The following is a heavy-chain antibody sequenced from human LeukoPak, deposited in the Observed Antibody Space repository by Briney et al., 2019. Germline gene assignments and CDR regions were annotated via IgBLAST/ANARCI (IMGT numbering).Heavy chain of an antibody. CDR2: NYYSGST. J-gene: IGHJ4*02. D-gene: IGHD2-15*01. CDR3: ASHLGYCSGGSCFTFDY. V-gene: IGHV4-39*01. CDR1: GGSISSSSYY. Sequence: SETLSLTCTVSGGSISSSSYYWGWIRQPPGKGLEWIGSNYYSGSTYYNPSLKSRVTISVDTSKNQFSLKLSSVTAADTAVYYCASHLGYCSGGSCFTFDYWGQGTLVTVSS.